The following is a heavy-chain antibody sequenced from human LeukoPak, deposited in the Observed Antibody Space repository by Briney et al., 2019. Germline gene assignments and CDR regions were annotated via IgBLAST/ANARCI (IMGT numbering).Heavy chain of an antibody. CDR1: GFTFSKNG. D-gene: IGHD6-13*01. V-gene: IGHV3-23*01. Sequence: PGGSLRLSCAASGFTFSKNGMSWVRQAPGKGLEWVSASRGSGGDTYYADSVKGRFTIFRDNSKNTLYLQMNSLRAEDTAVYYCAKEAAGYSSSWGPPDYWGQGTLVTVSS. CDR3: AKEAAGYSSSWGPPDY. CDR2: SRGSGGDT. J-gene: IGHJ4*02.